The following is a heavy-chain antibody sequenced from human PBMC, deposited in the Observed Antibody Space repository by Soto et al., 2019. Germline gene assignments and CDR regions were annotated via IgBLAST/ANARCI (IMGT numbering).Heavy chain of an antibody. Sequence: QVQLVESGGGVVQPGRSLRLSCAASGFTFRNYGLHWVRQTPGKGLEWVAVIWYDGSNKYYGDSVKGRFAISRDDSRNTLYLQMKSLRAEDTAVYYCARDHSGYYLDYWGQGTLVTVSS. CDR1: GFTFRNYG. CDR3: ARDHSGYYLDY. D-gene: IGHD5-12*01. CDR2: IWYDGSNK. V-gene: IGHV3-33*01. J-gene: IGHJ4*02.